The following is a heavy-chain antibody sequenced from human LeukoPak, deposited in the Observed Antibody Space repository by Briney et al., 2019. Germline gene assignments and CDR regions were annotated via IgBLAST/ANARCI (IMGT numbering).Heavy chain of an antibody. Sequence: ASVKVSCKASGGTFSSYAISWVRQAPGQGLELRGGIIPIFGTANYAQKFQGRVTITADESTSTAYMELSSLRSEDTAVYYCAGSTVTRLAEYFQHWGQGTLVTVSS. D-gene: IGHD4-17*01. J-gene: IGHJ1*01. CDR3: AGSTVTRLAEYFQH. CDR1: GGTFSSYA. CDR2: IIPIFGTA. V-gene: IGHV1-69*13.